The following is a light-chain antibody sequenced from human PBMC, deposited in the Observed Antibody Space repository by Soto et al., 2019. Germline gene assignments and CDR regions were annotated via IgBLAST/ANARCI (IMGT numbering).Light chain of an antibody. Sequence: EIVMTQSPATLSVSPGERATLSCRASQSVSSNLAWYQQKPGQAPRLLIYRASTRATGIPARFSGSGSGTAFTHTISSLQSEDFAVYYCQQYNNWPRTFGQGTKVEIK. V-gene: IGKV3-15*01. CDR3: QQYNNWPRT. J-gene: IGKJ1*01. CDR1: QSVSSN. CDR2: RAS.